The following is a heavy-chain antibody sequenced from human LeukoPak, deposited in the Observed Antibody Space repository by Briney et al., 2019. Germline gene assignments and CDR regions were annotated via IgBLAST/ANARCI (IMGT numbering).Heavy chain of an antibody. D-gene: IGHD3-10*02. Sequence: ASVTVSCKASGYTFSGYSVHWVRQAPGQGLEWMGWINPNTDVTNYAQKFQGRVTMTRDTSISTAYMELSSLRSDDTAVYYCARDWGALSYYSAPGNFLYDYWGQGTLVTVSS. V-gene: IGHV1-2*02. CDR3: ARDWGALSYYSAPGNFLYDY. CDR1: GYTFSGYS. J-gene: IGHJ4*02. CDR2: INPNTDVT.